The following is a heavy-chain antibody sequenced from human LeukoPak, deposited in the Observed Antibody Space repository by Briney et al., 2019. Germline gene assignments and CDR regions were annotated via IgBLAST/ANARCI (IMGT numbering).Heavy chain of an antibody. Sequence: GTSVKVSCKASGFTFSSSAMQWVRQARGQRLEWVGWIVVGSGNTNYAQKFQGRVTMTRDTSISTAYMELSRLRSDDTAVYYCASGAPYSGSPYTLYWGQGTLVTVSS. CDR1: GFTFSSSA. J-gene: IGHJ4*02. CDR3: ASGAPYSGSPYTLY. CDR2: IVVGSGNT. V-gene: IGHV1-58*02. D-gene: IGHD1-26*01.